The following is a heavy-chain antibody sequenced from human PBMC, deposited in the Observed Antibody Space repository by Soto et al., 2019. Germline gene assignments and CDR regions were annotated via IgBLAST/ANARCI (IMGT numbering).Heavy chain of an antibody. Sequence: SETLSLTCTVSGGSISSGDYYWSRIRQPPGKGLEWIGYIYYSGSTYYNPSLESRVTISVDTSKNQFSLKLSSVTAVDTAVYYCARDEKVTGTTLSWFDPWGQGTLVTVSS. CDR1: GGSISSGDYY. CDR2: IYYSGST. V-gene: IGHV4-30-4*01. D-gene: IGHD1-7*01. CDR3: ARDEKVTGTTLSWFDP. J-gene: IGHJ5*02.